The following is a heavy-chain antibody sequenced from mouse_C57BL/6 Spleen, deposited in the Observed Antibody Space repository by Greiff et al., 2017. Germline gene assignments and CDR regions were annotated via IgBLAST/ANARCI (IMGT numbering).Heavy chain of an antibody. V-gene: IGHV1-69*01. CDR3: ARRLETWGFDY. CDR1: GYTFTSYW. CDR2: IDPSDSYT. Sequence: QVQLQQSGAELVMPGASVKLSCKASGYTFTSYWMHWVKQRPGQGLEWIGEIDPSDSYTNYNQKFKGKSTLTVDKSSSTAYMQLSSLTSEDSAVYYCARRLETWGFDYWGQGTTLTVSS. J-gene: IGHJ2*01.